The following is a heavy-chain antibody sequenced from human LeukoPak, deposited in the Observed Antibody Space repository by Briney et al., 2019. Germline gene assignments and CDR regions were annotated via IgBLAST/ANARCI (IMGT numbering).Heavy chain of an antibody. CDR1: GFSVSNNY. CDR3: VREATRSDWLPYGLDV. D-gene: IGHD2-21*02. CDR2: LYTGDTT. Sequence: GRSLRLSCAASGFSVSNNYMGWVRQAPGKGLDWVSVLYTGDTTYYADSVKGRFTISRDQSKNTLFLQMDSLRVEDTAVYFCVREATRSDWLPYGLDVWGQGTTVTVSS. J-gene: IGHJ6*02. V-gene: IGHV3-53*01.